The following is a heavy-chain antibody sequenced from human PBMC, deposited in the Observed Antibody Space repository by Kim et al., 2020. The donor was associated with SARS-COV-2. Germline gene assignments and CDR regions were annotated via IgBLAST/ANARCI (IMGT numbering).Heavy chain of an antibody. CDR3: ARGQSKTGWWQRRVYFDY. J-gene: IGHJ4*02. Sequence: SETLSLTCAVYGGSFSGYYWSWIRQPPGKGLEWIGEINHSGSTNYNPSLKSRVTISVDTSKNQFSLKLSSVTAADTAVYYCARGQSKTGWWQRRVYFDYWGQGTLVTVSS. D-gene: IGHD2-15*01. CDR1: GGSFSGYY. V-gene: IGHV4-34*01. CDR2: INHSGST.